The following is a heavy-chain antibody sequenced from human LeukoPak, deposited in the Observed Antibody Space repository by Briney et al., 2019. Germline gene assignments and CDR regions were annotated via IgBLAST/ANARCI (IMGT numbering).Heavy chain of an antibody. J-gene: IGHJ4*02. D-gene: IGHD6-13*01. V-gene: IGHV3-30-3*01. CDR3: ATIAAAAPY. CDR2: ISYDGSNK. Sequence: GRSLRLYCAASGFTFSSYAMHWVRQAPGKGLEWVAVISYDGSNKYYADSVKGRFTISRDNSKNTLYLQMNSLRAEDTAVYYCATIAAAAPYWGQGTLVTVSS. CDR1: GFTFSSYA.